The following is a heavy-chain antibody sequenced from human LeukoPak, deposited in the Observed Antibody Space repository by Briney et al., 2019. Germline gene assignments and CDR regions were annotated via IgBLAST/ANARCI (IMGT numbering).Heavy chain of an antibody. CDR1: GYTFTSYG. CDR2: ISAYNGNT. Sequence: ASVKVSCKASGYTFTSYGISWVRQAPGQGLEWMGWISAYNGNTNYAQKLQGRVTMTTDTSTSTAYMELRSLRSDDTAVYYCAGSIGYCTSNVCYLKYWGQGTLVTVSS. J-gene: IGHJ4*02. V-gene: IGHV1-18*01. D-gene: IGHD2-8*01. CDR3: AGSIGYCTSNVCYLKY.